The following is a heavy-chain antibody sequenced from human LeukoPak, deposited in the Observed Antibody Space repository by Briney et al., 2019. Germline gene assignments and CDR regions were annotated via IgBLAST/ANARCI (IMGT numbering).Heavy chain of an antibody. V-gene: IGHV3-43D*03. CDR1: GFTFHNYA. J-gene: IGHJ4*02. CDR2: ITWDGGLT. Sequence: PGGSLRLSCEASGFTFHNYAMHWVRQSPGKGLEWVSLITWDGGLTYYGDFVQGRFTISRDNSHNSLYLQMDSLRTEDSALYFCVKTVGRAVAGSFDSWGQGTLVTVSS. D-gene: IGHD6-19*01. CDR3: VKTVGRAVAGSFDS.